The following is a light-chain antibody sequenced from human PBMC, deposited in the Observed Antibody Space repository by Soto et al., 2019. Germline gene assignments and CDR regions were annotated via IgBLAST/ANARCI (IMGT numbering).Light chain of an antibody. CDR2: RNN. Sequence: QSVLTQPPSASGTPGQRVTISCSGSSSNIGSNYVYWYQQLPGTAPKLLIYRNNQRPSGVPDRCSGSKSGTSASLAISGLRSEDEADYYCAAWDDSPHVVFGGGTKVTVL. J-gene: IGLJ2*01. V-gene: IGLV1-47*01. CDR1: SSNIGSNY. CDR3: AAWDDSPHVV.